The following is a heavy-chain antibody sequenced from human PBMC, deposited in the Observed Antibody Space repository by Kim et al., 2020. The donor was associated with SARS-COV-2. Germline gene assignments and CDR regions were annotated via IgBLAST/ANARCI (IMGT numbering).Heavy chain of an antibody. V-gene: IGHV4-59*01. J-gene: IGHJ4*02. CDR3: ASTGIAAAGAKYYFDY. D-gene: IGHD6-13*01. Sequence: SLKSRGTISVDTSKNQFSLKLSSVTAADTAVYYCASTGIAAAGAKYYFDYWGQGTLVTVSS.